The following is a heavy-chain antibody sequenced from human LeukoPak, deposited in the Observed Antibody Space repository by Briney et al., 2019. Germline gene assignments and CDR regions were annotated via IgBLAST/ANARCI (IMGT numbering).Heavy chain of an antibody. CDR3: ARETTYSSGPLFDY. V-gene: IGHV3-7*01. D-gene: IGHD6-19*01. Sequence: GGSLRLSCAASGFTFSSYWMSWVRQAPGKGLEWVANIKQDGSEKYYVDSVKGRFTISRDNAKNSLYLQMNSLRAEDTAVYYCARETTYSSGPLFDYWGQGTLVTVSS. J-gene: IGHJ4*02. CDR1: GFTFSSYW. CDR2: IKQDGSEK.